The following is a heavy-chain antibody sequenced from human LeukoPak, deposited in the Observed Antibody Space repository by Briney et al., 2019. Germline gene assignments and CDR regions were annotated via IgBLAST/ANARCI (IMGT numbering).Heavy chain of an antibody. Sequence: ASVKVSCKASGGTFSSYAISWVRQAPGQGLEWMGRIIPILGIANYAQKFQGRVTITADKSTSTAYMELSSPRSEDTAVYYCAREGSGYEPSYDYWGQGTLVTVSS. J-gene: IGHJ4*02. CDR2: IIPILGIA. CDR1: GGTFSSYA. D-gene: IGHD5-12*01. V-gene: IGHV1-69*04. CDR3: AREGSGYEPSYDY.